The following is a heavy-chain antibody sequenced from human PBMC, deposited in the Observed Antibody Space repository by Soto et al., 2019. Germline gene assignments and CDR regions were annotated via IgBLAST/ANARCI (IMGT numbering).Heavy chain of an antibody. CDR2: IYHSGNT. V-gene: IGHV4-38-2*01. CDR3: ARGKNSGYDSPPDY. D-gene: IGHD5-12*01. J-gene: IGHJ4*02. Sequence: SSETLSLTCAVSGYSISLGYYWGWIRQPPGKGLEWIGSIYHSGNTYYNPSLKSRVSISLDTSKNHFSLELTSVTAADTAVYYCARGKNSGYDSPPDYWGQGIQVTVSS. CDR1: GYSISLGYY.